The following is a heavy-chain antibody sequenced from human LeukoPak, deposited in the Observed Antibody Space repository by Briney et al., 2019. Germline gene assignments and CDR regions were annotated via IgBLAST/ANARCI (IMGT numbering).Heavy chain of an antibody. Sequence: GESLKISCKASGYSFTNYWIAWVRQLPGKGLEWMGIIYPGDSDAKYSPSFQGQVTISADKSISTAYLQWSSLKASDTAMYYCARQESSGWSEYWGQGTLVTVSS. CDR2: IYPGDSDA. V-gene: IGHV5-51*01. CDR1: GYSFTNYW. J-gene: IGHJ4*02. CDR3: ARQESSGWSEY. D-gene: IGHD6-19*01.